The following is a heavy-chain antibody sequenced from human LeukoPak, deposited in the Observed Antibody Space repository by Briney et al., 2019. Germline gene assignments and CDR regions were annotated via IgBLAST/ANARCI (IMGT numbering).Heavy chain of an antibody. CDR3: ARSDPLSEFDY. V-gene: IGHV1-46*01. CDR2: ISPSRGST. CDR1: GYTFTDYY. D-gene: IGHD1-14*01. J-gene: IGHJ4*02. Sequence: ASVKVSCKTSGYTFTDYYIHWVRQAPGQGLEWMGVISPSRGSTSYAHKFQGRLTMTRDMSTSTVTMELSGLRSEDTAVYFCARSDPLSEFDYWGQGTLVTVSS.